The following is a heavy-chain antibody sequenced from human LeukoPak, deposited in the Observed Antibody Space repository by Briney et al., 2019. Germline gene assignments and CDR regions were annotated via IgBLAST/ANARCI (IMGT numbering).Heavy chain of an antibody. D-gene: IGHD1/OR15-1a*01. Sequence: GGSLRLSCAASGLTFSYYSMNWIRQAPGKGLEWVSYISSSSSTIHYADSVKGRFTISRDNAQNSLYLQMNSLRDEDTAVYYFSRDWDGNIDYWGQGTLVTVSS. CDR1: GLTFSYYS. CDR2: ISSSSSTI. J-gene: IGHJ4*02. CDR3: SRDWDGNIDY. V-gene: IGHV3-48*02.